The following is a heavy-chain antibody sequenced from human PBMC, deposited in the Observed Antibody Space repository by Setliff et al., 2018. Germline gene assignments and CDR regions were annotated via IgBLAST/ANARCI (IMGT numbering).Heavy chain of an antibody. D-gene: IGHD3-10*01. J-gene: IGHJ4*02. Sequence: SVKVSCKASGDTFSTYALSWVRQAPGQGLEWMGWVTIYNGNTKYAQNLQGRLTLTTGISTSTAYMELGSLTTDDTAVYYCARVESMVRGKNILRHFDYWGQGIQVTVSS. CDR3: ARVESMVRGKNILRHFDY. V-gene: IGHV1-18*01. CDR1: GDTFSTYA. CDR2: VTIYNGNT.